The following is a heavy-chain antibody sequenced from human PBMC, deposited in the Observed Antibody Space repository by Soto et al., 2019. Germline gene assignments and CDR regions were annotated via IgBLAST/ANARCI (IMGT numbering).Heavy chain of an antibody. D-gene: IGHD3-3*01. V-gene: IGHV4-59*01. CDR1: GGSISSYY. CDR2: IYYSGST. J-gene: IGHJ4*02. CDR3: ARADSISPQFDY. Sequence: SETLSLTCTVSGGSISSYYWSWIRQPPGKGLEWIGYIYYSGSTNYNPSLKSRVTISVDTSKNQFSLKLGSVTAADTAVYYCARADSISPQFDYWGQGTLVTVSS.